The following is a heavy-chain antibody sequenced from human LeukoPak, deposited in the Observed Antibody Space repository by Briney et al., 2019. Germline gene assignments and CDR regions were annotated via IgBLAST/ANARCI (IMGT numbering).Heavy chain of an antibody. J-gene: IGHJ4*02. CDR2: INQDGSKE. Sequence: GGSLRLSCAASGFTFSNYWMTWVRQAPGKGLEWVAHINQDGSKEYYMDSVKARFTISRDNANNSLSLQMNSLRAEDTAVYYCVRDGGVSGYDLLDYWGQGTLVTVSS. D-gene: IGHD5-12*01. CDR3: VRDGGVSGYDLLDY. V-gene: IGHV3-7*01. CDR1: GFTFSNYW.